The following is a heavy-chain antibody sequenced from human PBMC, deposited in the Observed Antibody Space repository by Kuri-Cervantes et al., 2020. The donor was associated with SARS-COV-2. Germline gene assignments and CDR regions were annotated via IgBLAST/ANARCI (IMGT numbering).Heavy chain of an antibody. D-gene: IGHD2-2*02. CDR3: ARGGKYQLLYRCEYYFDY. Sequence: ASVKVSCKASGYTFTGYYMHWVRQAPGQGLEWMGWINPNSGGTNYAQKFQGRVTMTRDTSISTVYMELSRLRSDDTAAYYCARGGKYQLLYRCEYYFDYWGQGTLVTVSS. V-gene: IGHV1-2*02. J-gene: IGHJ4*02. CDR2: INPNSGGT. CDR1: GYTFTGYY.